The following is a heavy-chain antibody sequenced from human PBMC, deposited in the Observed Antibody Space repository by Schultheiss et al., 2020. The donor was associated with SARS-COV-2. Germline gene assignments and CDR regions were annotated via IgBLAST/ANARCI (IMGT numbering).Heavy chain of an antibody. V-gene: IGHV4-4*02. CDR1: GGSINNNNW. D-gene: IGHD6-19*01. CDR2: IYPSGNT. CDR3: ARVGVAAGSSGFYNN. J-gene: IGHJ4*02. Sequence: SETLSLTCAVSGGSINNNNWWSWVRQPPGRGLEWIGEIYPSGNTNYNPSLKSRVTISIDTSKNQFSLQLRSVTAADTALYFCARVGVAAGSSGFYNNWGQGSLVTVSS.